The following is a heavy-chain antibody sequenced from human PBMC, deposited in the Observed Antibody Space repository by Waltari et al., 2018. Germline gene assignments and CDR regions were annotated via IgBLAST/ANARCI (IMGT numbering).Heavy chain of an antibody. Sequence: EVQLVESGGGLVQPGGSLRLSCAASGFTFNSYTMNWVRQAPGKGLEWVSYISSSSSTIFYADSVKGRFTISRDNAKNSLYLQMNSLRAEDTAMYYCARDSSRRYYGSSSDFDYWGQGTLVTVSS. D-gene: IGHD6-13*01. CDR3: ARDSSRRYYGSSSDFDY. J-gene: IGHJ4*02. V-gene: IGHV3-48*01. CDR1: GFTFNSYT. CDR2: ISSSSSTI.